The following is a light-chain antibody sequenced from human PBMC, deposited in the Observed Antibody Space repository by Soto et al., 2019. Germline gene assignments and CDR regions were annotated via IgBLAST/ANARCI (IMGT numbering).Light chain of an antibody. V-gene: IGKV1-5*01. CDR2: DAS. J-gene: IGKJ1*01. CDR3: QQYNSYSPWT. Sequence: DIQMTQSPSTLSASVGDRVTITCRASQSISSWLAWFQQKPGKAPKLLIYDASSLESGVPSRFIGSGSGTEFTLTISSLQPDYFATYYCQQYNSYSPWTFGQGTKVEIK. CDR1: QSISSW.